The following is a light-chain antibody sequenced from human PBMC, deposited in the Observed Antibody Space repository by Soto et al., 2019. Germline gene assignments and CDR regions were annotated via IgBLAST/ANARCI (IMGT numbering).Light chain of an antibody. J-gene: IGKJ1*01. CDR2: GAS. CDR1: QSVSSSY. V-gene: IGKV3-20*01. Sequence: EIVFTQSPGTLSLSPGKRATLSCRASQSVSSSYLGWYQQTRGQAPRLLIYGASSRATGIPDRFSGSGSGTVFTLTISRLEPEDFAVYYCQQYGSSSGTFGQGTKVDIK. CDR3: QQYGSSSGT.